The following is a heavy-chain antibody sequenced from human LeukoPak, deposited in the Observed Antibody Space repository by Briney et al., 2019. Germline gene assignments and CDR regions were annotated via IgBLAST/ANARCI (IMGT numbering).Heavy chain of an antibody. CDR3: AKNAGDGGYYYYFDV. CDR2: ISGGGDTT. V-gene: IGHV3-23*01. D-gene: IGHD3-16*01. CDR1: GFTFNNYA. J-gene: IGHJ6*03. Sequence: GGSLRLSCAASGFTFNNYAMSWVRQAAGKGVKWVTSISGGGDTTYYSVKGRFIISRDNSKNTLSLQLNSLRADDTAIYFCAKNAGDGGYYYYFDVWGKGTTVTVSS.